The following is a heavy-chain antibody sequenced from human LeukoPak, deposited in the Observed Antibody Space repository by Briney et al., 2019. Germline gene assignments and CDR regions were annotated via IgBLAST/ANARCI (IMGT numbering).Heavy chain of an antibody. J-gene: IGHJ3*02. CDR2: INPSGGTT. D-gene: IGHD2-8*01. Sequence: GASVKCSCKASGYTFTSNYMHWVREAPGQGLEWMGIINPSGGTTIYAQKLQGRVTMTRDTSTSTVYMELSSLRSEDTAVYYCARQRGGQYEDGFDIWGQGTMVTVSS. V-gene: IGHV1-46*01. CDR3: ARQRGGQYEDGFDI. CDR1: GYTFTSNY.